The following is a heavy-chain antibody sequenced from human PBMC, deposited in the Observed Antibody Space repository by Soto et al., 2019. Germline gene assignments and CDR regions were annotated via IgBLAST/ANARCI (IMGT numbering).Heavy chain of an antibody. V-gene: IGHV3-30*18. Sequence: SLRLSCAASGLTFSSYGMHWVRQAPGKGLEWVAVISYDGSNKYYADSVKGRFTISRDNSKNTLYLQMNSLRAEDTAVYYCAKDEDIVVVVAATLVYWGQGTLVTVSS. D-gene: IGHD2-15*01. CDR2: ISYDGSNK. CDR3: AKDEDIVVVVAATLVY. J-gene: IGHJ4*02. CDR1: GLTFSSYG.